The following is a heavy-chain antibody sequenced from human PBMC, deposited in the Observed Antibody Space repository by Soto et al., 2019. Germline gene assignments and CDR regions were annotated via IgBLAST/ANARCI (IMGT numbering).Heavy chain of an antibody. Sequence: QVNLVQSGAEVRKPGSSVKVSCTTSGGTFTSYAVSWVRQVPGQGLQWMGGIIPGFDTTFYAQKFQGRVTITADESTNSAYMELRGLSSEDTAVYDCARDQGLFVHTGMVIDYYGMEVWGPGTTVTVSS. D-gene: IGHD5-18*01. J-gene: IGHJ6*02. CDR3: ARDQGLFVHTGMVIDYYGMEV. V-gene: IGHV1-69*01. CDR2: IIPGFDTT. CDR1: GGTFTSYA.